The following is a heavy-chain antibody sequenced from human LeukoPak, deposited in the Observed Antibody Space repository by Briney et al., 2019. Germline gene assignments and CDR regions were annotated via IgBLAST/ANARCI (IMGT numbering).Heavy chain of an antibody. Sequence: GGSLRLSCAASGFTFSSYSMNWVRQAPGKGLEWVSSISSDSNYIFYADSVQGRFTISRHNAENSLFLQMNSLRAEDTAVYYCASRYCTSTNCYAFDIWGQGTMVTVSS. V-gene: IGHV3-21*01. CDR3: ASRYCTSTNCYAFDI. D-gene: IGHD2-2*01. CDR1: GFTFSSYS. CDR2: ISSDSNYI. J-gene: IGHJ3*02.